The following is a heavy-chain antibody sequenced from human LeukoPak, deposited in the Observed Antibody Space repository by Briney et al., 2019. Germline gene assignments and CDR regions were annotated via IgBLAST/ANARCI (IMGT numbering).Heavy chain of an antibody. CDR2: ISYDAKSN. Sequence: PGGSLRLSCVTSGFTFSSYGMHWVRQVPGKGLEWVAVISYDAKSNYHVDSVKGRFTISRDNAQNSLYLQMNSLRAEDTAVYYCARTLDYIDYWGQGTLVTVSS. CDR3: ARTLDYIDY. J-gene: IGHJ4*02. V-gene: IGHV3-30*03. CDR1: GFTFSSYG.